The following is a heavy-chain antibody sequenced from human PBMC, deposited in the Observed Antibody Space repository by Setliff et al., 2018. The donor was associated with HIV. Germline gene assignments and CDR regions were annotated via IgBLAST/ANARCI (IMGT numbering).Heavy chain of an antibody. J-gene: IGHJ3*02. CDR2: INTDTGNT. D-gene: IGHD3-9*01. Sequence: GASVKVSCKTSGYTFIHYDIHWVRQAPGERLEWLGWINTDTGNTKYSQKFQDRLTFTRDTSALTADMELSSLRSEDTAVYFCARGMNAVRYFDWLDAFDIWGQGTVVTVSS. V-gene: IGHV1-3*04. CDR3: ARGMNAVRYFDWLDAFDI. CDR1: GYTFIHYD.